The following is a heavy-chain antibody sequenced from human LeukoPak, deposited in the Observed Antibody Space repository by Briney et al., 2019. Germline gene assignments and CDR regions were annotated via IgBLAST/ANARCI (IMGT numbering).Heavy chain of an antibody. V-gene: IGHV1-2*02. CDR2: INPNSGGT. CDR1: GYTFTSYY. Sequence: GASVKVSCKASGYTFTSYYMHWVRQAPGQGLEWMGWINPNSGGTNYAQKFQGRVTMTRDTSISTAYMELSRLRSDDTAVYYCASSGSSSPGPNWFDPWGQGTLVTVSS. CDR3: ASSGSSSPGPNWFDP. D-gene: IGHD6-6*01. J-gene: IGHJ5*02.